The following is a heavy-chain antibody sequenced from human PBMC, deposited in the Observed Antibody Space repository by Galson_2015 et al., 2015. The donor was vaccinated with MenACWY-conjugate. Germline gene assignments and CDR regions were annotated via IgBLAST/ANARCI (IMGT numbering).Heavy chain of an antibody. CDR1: GYSFTSYW. J-gene: IGHJ4*02. CDR2: IYPGDSDT. V-gene: IGHV5-51*03. D-gene: IGHD6-6*01. Sequence: QSGAEVKKPGESLKISCKGSGYSFTSYWIGWVRQMPGKGLEWMGIIYPGDSDTRYSPSLQGQVTISADKSISTAYLQWSSLKASDTAMYYCARLIEYSRSPGHWNFDYWGQGTLVTVSS. CDR3: ARLIEYSRSPGHWNFDY.